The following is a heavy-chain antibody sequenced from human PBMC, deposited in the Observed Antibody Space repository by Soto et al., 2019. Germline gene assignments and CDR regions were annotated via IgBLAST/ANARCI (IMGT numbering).Heavy chain of an antibody. CDR3: TRWDGFADL. J-gene: IGHJ4*02. D-gene: IGHD1-26*01. Sequence: EVQLLESGGGLVQPGGSLRLSCAASGFTFSHYSMAWVRQTPEKGLEWVSGMSISGEKTFYADFVKGRFTVSRDSPKNTVYLQMNTLRAEDMAIYYCTRWDGFADLWGQGTLVTVSS. V-gene: IGHV3-23*01. CDR1: GFTFSHYS. CDR2: MSISGEKT.